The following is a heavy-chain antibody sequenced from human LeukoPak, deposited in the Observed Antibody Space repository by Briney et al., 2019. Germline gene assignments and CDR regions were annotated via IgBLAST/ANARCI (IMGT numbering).Heavy chain of an antibody. V-gene: IGHV3-30*04. D-gene: IGHD5-12*01. CDR2: ISYDGSNK. CDR3: AREALNSGYDYGFDY. CDR1: GFTFSSYA. J-gene: IGHJ4*02. Sequence: PGGSLRLSCAASGFTFSSYAMHWVRQAPGKGLEWVAVISYDGSNKYYADSVKGRFTISRDNSKNTLYLQMNSLRAEDTAVYYCAREALNSGYDYGFDYWGQGTLVTVSS.